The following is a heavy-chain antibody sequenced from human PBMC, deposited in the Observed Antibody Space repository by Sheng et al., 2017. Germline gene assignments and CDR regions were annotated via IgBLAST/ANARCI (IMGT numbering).Heavy chain of an antibody. CDR3: ARVQPRTSPRDAFDI. D-gene: IGHD2-2*01. CDR2: ISSSSSYI. J-gene: IGHJ3*02. V-gene: IGHV3-21*01. CDR1: GFTFSSYS. Sequence: EVQLVESGGGLVKPGGSLRLSCAASGFTFSSYSMNWVRQAPGKGLEWVSSISSSSSYIYYADSVKGRFTISRDNAKNSLYLQMNSLRAEDTAVYYCARVQPRTSPRDAFDIWGQGTMVTVSS.